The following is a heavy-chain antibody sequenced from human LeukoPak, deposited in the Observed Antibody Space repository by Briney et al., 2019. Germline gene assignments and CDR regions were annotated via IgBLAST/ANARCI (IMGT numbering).Heavy chain of an antibody. Sequence: ASVKVSCKASGYTFTSYGISWVRQAPGQGLEWMGWISAYNGNTNYAQKLQGRVTMTTDTSTSTAYMELRSLRSDDTAVYYCARAFYYDSSGYSGYWGQGTLVTVSS. D-gene: IGHD3-22*01. CDR2: ISAYNGNT. V-gene: IGHV1-18*01. J-gene: IGHJ4*02. CDR3: ARAFYYDSSGYSGY. CDR1: GYTFTSYG.